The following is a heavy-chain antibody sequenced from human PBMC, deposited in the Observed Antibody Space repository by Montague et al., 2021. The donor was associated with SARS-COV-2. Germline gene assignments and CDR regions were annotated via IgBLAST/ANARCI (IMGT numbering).Heavy chain of an antibody. Sequence: SETLSLTCSVSGGSVSSSSYDWGWIRQPPGEGLEWIGTVSDSGSTSYNPSLKSRVTISVDTPKNQFSLKLSSVTAADTAVYYCAGSLSGNQEQGYYWGHGTLVTVSS. CDR2: VSDSGST. J-gene: IGHJ4*01. CDR1: GGSVSSSSYD. CDR3: AGSLSGNQEQGYY. V-gene: IGHV4-39*07. D-gene: IGHD1-26*01.